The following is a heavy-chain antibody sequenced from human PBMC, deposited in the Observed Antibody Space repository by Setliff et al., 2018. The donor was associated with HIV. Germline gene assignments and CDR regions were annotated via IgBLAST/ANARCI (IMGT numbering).Heavy chain of an antibody. Sequence: GESLKISCKTSGYSFTTYWIGWVRQMPGKGLEWMGIIYPGDSDIRYSPSFQSQVTVSADKSIGTAYLQWNSLKASDTALYFCARAPNSPYYSNFWYADHWGQGTLVTVSS. CDR3: ARAPNSPYYSNFWYADH. CDR2: IYPGDSDI. CDR1: GYSFTTYW. J-gene: IGHJ5*02. D-gene: IGHD3-22*01. V-gene: IGHV5-51*01.